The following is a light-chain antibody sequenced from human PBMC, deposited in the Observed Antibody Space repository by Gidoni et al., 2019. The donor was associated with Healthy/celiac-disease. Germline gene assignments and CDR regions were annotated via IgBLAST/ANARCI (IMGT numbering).Light chain of an antibody. CDR1: QGISSY. V-gene: IGKV1-8*01. Sequence: AIRMTQSPSSFSAYIGDRVTITCRESQGISSYLAWYQQKPGKAPKLLIYAASTLKSGVPSRFISSGSGKDFTLTISCLQSEYFATYSCQQYYSYLPLTFGGGTKVEIK. CDR2: AAS. J-gene: IGKJ4*01. CDR3: QQYYSYLPLT.